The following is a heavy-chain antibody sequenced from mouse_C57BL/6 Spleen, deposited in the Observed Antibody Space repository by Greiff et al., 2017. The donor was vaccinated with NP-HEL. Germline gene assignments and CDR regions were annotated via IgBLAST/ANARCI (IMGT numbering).Heavy chain of an antibody. Sequence: QVQLQQSGPELVKPGASVKISCKASGYAFSSSWMNWVKQRPGKGLEWIGRIYPGDGDTNYNGKFKGKATLTADKSSSTAYMQLSSLTSEGSAVYFCAREDYGSSYDAMGYWGQGTSVTVST. V-gene: IGHV1-82*01. D-gene: IGHD1-1*01. CDR2: IYPGDGDT. CDR1: GYAFSSSW. J-gene: IGHJ4*01. CDR3: AREDYGSSYDAMGY.